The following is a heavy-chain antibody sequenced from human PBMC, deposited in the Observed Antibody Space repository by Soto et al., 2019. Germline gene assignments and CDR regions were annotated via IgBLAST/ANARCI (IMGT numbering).Heavy chain of an antibody. CDR3: AKDRAPYSNYVGSAGDY. V-gene: IGHV3-23*01. Sequence: EVQLLESGGGLVQPGGSLRLSCAASGFTFSSYAMSWVRQAPGKGLEWVSAISGSGGSTYYADSVKGRFTISRDNSKNQLYLQMNSLRADDTAVYYCAKDRAPYSNYVGSAGDYWGQGTLVTVSS. CDR2: ISGSGGST. D-gene: IGHD4-4*01. J-gene: IGHJ4*02. CDR1: GFTFSSYA.